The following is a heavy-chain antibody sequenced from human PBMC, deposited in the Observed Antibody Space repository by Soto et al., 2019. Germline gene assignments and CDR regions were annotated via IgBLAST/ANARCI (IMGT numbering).Heavy chain of an antibody. V-gene: IGHV3-73*01. CDR3: ARGQGAAIGDYYYHGMDV. D-gene: IGHD2-2*02. J-gene: IGHJ6*02. CDR2: IRSRANNFAT. Sequence: WGSLRLSCAASGFISIGSAIHWFRQSSVKWREWVGRIRSRANNFATSSAASVKGRFTFSRDDSKNTAYLQMNTLKPEDTAVYYCARGQGAAIGDYYYHGMDVWGQGTTVTVSS. CDR1: GFISIGSA.